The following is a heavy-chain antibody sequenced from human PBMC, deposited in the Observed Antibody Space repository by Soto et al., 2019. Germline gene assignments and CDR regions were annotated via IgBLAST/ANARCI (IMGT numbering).Heavy chain of an antibody. Sequence: LRLSCAASGFTFSSYAMHWVRQAPGKGLEWVAVISYDGSNKYYADSVKGRFTISRDNSKNTLYLQMNSLRAEDTAVYYCARWSYYYDSSGPYYFDYWGQGTLVTVSS. CDR3: ARWSYYYDSSGPYYFDY. V-gene: IGHV3-30-3*01. D-gene: IGHD3-22*01. J-gene: IGHJ4*02. CDR2: ISYDGSNK. CDR1: GFTFSSYA.